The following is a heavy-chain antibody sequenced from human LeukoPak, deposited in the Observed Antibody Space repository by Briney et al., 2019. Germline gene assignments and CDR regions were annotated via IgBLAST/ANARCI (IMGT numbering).Heavy chain of an antibody. J-gene: IGHJ3*02. D-gene: IGHD3-22*01. V-gene: IGHV4-34*01. CDR3: ARELYSSGYHDAFDI. CDR2: INHSGST. CDR1: GGSFSGYY. Sequence: SETLSLTCAVYGGSFSGYYWSWIRQPPGKGQEWIGEINHSGSTNYNPSLKSRVTISVDTSKNQFSLKLSSVTAADTAVYYCARELYSSGYHDAFDIWGQGTMVTVSS.